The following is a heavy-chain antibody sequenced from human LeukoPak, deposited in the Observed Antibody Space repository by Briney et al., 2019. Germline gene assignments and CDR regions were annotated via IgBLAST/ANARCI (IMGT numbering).Heavy chain of an antibody. CDR1: GFTFSSYA. CDR3: ARSRTITMVRGVIIPDAFDI. CDR2: ISYDGSNK. D-gene: IGHD3-10*01. J-gene: IGHJ3*02. Sequence: PGGSLRLSCAASGFTFSSYAMHWVRQAPGKGLEWVAVISYDGSNKYYADSVKGRFTISRDNSKNTLYLQMNSLRAEDTAVYYCARSRTITMVRGVIIPDAFDIWGQGTMVTVSS. V-gene: IGHV3-30-3*01.